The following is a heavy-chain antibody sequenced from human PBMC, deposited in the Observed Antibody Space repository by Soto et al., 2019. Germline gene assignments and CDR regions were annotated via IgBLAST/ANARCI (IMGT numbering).Heavy chain of an antibody. Sequence: QVQLVQSGAEVKKPGSSVKVSCKASGGTFSSYTISWVRQAPGQGLEWMGRIIPILGIANYAQEFQGRVTITADKSTSAAYMELSSLRSEDTAVYYGARDRRSQAAGYDDWGQGTLVTVSS. V-gene: IGHV1-69*08. CDR1: GGTFSSYT. J-gene: IGHJ4*02. CDR2: IIPILGIA. D-gene: IGHD6-13*01. CDR3: ARDRRSQAAGYDD.